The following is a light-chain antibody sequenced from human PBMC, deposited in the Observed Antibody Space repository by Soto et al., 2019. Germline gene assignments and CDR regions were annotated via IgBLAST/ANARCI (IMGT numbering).Light chain of an antibody. V-gene: IGKV1-27*01. J-gene: IGKJ5*01. CDR2: SAS. Sequence: DIQMTQSPSSLSASVGDRVTITCRASQDISVYLAWYQQKPGKVPKLLIYSASTLQSGVPSRFSGSGSGTDFTFTISSLQPEDVATYYCQKFNTAPLTFGQRTRLEIK. CDR3: QKFNTAPLT. CDR1: QDISVY.